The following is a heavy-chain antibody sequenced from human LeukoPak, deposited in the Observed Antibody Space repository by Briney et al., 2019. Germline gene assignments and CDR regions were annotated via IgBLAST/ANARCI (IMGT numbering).Heavy chain of an antibody. CDR3: ARDSSNGGDWLDP. CDR1: GFTFSDYS. CDR2: IKSKTYGGTT. J-gene: IGHJ5*02. V-gene: IGHV3-49*04. Sequence: GGSLRLSCAASGFTFSDYSMSWVRQAPGKGLEWVGFIKSKTYGGTTEEAASVKGRFIMSRDDSKSIAYLQMNSLKTEDTAFYYCARDSSNGGDWLDPWGQGTLVTVSS. D-gene: IGHD3-16*01.